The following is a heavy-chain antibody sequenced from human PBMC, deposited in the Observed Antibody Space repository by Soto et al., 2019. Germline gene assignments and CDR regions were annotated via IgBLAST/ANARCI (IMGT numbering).Heavy chain of an antibody. D-gene: IGHD3-10*01. CDR1: GFTFGDYD. CDR3: ARNSISMFRGILTY. J-gene: IGHJ4*02. CDR2: ISSSSSTI. Sequence: GGSLRLCCAASGFTFGDYDMNWVRQAPGKGLEWVSYISSSSSTIYYVDSVKGRFTISRDNAQNSLYLQMNSLRAEDTAVYYCARNSISMFRGILTYWGQGTLVTVSS. V-gene: IGHV3-48*01.